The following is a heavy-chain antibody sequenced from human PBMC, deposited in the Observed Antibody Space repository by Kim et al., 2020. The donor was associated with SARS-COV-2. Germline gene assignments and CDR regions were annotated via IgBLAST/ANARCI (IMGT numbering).Heavy chain of an antibody. CDR3: ARLHGHISDEFDP. Sequence: SETLSLTCTVSGGSISGYYLSWIRQPPGQALEWIGYIYYSGSTRYNPSLNSRVTMSVDTSQNQFSLKVNSLTAADTAVYYCARLHGHISDEFDPCGQGTLVTVS. CDR2: IYYSGST. D-gene: IGHD2-21*01. CDR1: GGSISGYY. V-gene: IGHV4-59*01. J-gene: IGHJ5*02.